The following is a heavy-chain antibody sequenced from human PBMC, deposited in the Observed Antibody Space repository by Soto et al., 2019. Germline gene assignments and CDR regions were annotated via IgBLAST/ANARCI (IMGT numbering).Heavy chain of an antibody. J-gene: IGHJ4*02. D-gene: IGHD6-19*01. V-gene: IGHV3-7*03. CDR2: INQDGGGT. CDR1: GFTFITSF. CDR3: ARYFRGSGRYFFDY. Sequence: GSLRLSCVASGFTFITSFMGWVRQAPGKGLEWVANINQDGGGTYYVDSVEGRFTISRDNAKDSLYLQMNSLRGEDTAVYYCARYFRGSGRYFFDYWGQGTLVTVSS.